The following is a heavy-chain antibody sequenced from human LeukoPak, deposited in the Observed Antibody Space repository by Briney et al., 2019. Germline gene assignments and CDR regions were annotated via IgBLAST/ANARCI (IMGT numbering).Heavy chain of an antibody. CDR3: ARLTWYFDY. J-gene: IGHJ4*02. CDR2: INHSGST. D-gene: IGHD4/OR15-4a*01. Sequence: PSETLSLTCAVYGGSFRGYYWSWIRQPPGKGLEWIGEINHSGSTNYNPSLKSRVTISVDTSKNQFSLKLSSVTAADTAVYYCARLTWYFDYWGQGTLVTVSS. CDR1: GGSFRGYY. V-gene: IGHV4-34*01.